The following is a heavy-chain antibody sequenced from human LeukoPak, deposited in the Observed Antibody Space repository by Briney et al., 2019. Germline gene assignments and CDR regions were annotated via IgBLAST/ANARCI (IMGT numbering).Heavy chain of an antibody. J-gene: IGHJ6*02. V-gene: IGHV1-2*02. CDR1: GYTFTGYY. D-gene: IGHD5-12*01. Sequence: ASVKVSCKASGYTFTGYYMHWVRQAPGQGLEGMGWINPNSGGTNYAQKFQGRVTMTRDTSISTAYMELSRLRSDDTAVYYCARDLVRYSGYDYSLHYGMDVWGQGTTVTVSS. CDR2: INPNSGGT. CDR3: ARDLVRYSGYDYSLHYGMDV.